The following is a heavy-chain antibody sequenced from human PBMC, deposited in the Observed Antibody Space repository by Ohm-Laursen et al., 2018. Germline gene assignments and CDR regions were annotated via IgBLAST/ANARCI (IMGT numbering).Heavy chain of an antibody. V-gene: IGHV3-48*03. Sequence: SLRLSCAASGFTFSSYEMNWVRQAPGKGLEWVSYISSSGSTIYYADSVKGRFTISRDNAKNSLYLQMNSLRAEDTAVYYCASPRLAAAGINYDYWGQGTLVTVSS. CDR2: ISSSGSTI. D-gene: IGHD6-13*01. CDR3: ASPRLAAAGINYDY. CDR1: GFTFSSYE. J-gene: IGHJ4*02.